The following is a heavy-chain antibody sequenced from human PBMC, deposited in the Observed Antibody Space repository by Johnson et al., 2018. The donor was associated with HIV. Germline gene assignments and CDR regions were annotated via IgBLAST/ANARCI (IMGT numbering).Heavy chain of an antibody. CDR1: GFTFNSYA. CDR2: ISYDGSNK. D-gene: IGHD4-23*01. V-gene: IGHV3-30*14. CDR3: GREGGVGDDYGGKAACDI. J-gene: IGHJ3*02. Sequence: QVQLVESGGGVVQPGRSLRLFCAASGFTFNSYAMHWVRQAPGKGLEWVAVISYDGSNKYYADSVKGRFTISRDNSKNTLYLQMNSLRAGDTAVYYCGREGGVGDDYGGKAACDIWGQGTMVTVSS.